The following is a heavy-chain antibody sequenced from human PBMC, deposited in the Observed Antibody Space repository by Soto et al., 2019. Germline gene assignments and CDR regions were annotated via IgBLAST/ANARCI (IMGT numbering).Heavy chain of an antibody. D-gene: IGHD5-12*01. CDR2: IYWDDDK. J-gene: IGHJ4*02. CDR1: GFSLSTRGVG. CDR3: AHRQLYSGYDLGVFDY. V-gene: IGHV2-5*02. Sequence: QITLKESGPTLVKPTQTLTLTCTFSGFSLSTRGVGVGCIRQPPGKALAWLALIYWDDDKRYSPSLKSRLTITKDTSKNQVVLTMTNMYPVDTATYYCAHRQLYSGYDLGVFDYWGQGTLVTVSS.